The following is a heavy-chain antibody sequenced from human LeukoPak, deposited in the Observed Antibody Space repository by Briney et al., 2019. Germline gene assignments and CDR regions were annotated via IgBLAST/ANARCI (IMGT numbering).Heavy chain of an antibody. D-gene: IGHD4-17*01. CDR1: GFTFISHE. Sequence: GGSLTLSCLTSGFTFISHEMSWLRQAPGKGLQWIAYSSSRADTIYYAESVKDRFTVSRDYSKDSLHLQMTSLRAEDTAVYYYVSAFDYGPLNPFHFWAQGTRVAVSS. CDR3: VSAFDYGPLNPFHF. V-gene: IGHV3-48*03. CDR2: SSSRADTI. J-gene: IGHJ4*02.